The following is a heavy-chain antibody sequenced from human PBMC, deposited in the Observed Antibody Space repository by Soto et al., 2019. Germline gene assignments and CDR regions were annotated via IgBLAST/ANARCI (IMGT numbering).Heavy chain of an antibody. CDR2: ISAYNGNT. V-gene: IGHV1-18*01. Sequence: QVQLVQSGAEVKKPGASVKVSCKASGYTFTTYGITWVRQAPGQGLEWMGWISAYNGNTNYSQKLQGRVTITTDTPTSTRYLELRSLRSDDTAVYCCARDHGYCSGGTCYSRYWGQGTLVTVSS. J-gene: IGHJ4*02. CDR1: GYTFTTYG. CDR3: ARDHGYCSGGTCYSRY. D-gene: IGHD2-15*01.